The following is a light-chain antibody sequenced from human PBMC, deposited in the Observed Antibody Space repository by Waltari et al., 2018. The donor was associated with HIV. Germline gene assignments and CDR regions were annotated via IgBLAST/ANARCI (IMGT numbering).Light chain of an antibody. J-gene: IGLJ2*01. V-gene: IGLV2-14*01. CDR3: TSYTGSNTVI. CDR2: EVI. CDR1: SSYLGGYNY. Sequence: QSALTQPASVSGSPGQSIAISCTGTSSYLGGYNYVSWFQQHPGKAPKLMIHEVIKRPSGISDRFSGTKSGNTASLTISGLQSDDEADYYCTSYTGSNTVIFGGGTKLTVL.